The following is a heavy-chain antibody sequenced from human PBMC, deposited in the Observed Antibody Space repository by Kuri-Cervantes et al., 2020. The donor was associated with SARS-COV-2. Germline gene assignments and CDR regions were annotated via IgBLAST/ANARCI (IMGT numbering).Heavy chain of an antibody. CDR3: ARGRRWPDISFFSSNYFYYGMDV. V-gene: IGHV3-15*01. J-gene: IGHJ6*02. CDR2: IKSKTDGGTT. CDR1: GFTFSNAW. Sequence: GESLKISCAASGFTFSNAWMSWVRQAPGKGLEWVGRIKSKTDGGTTDYAAPVKGRFTISRDDSKNTLYLQMNSLKVEDTAVYYCARGRRWPDISFFSSNYFYYGMDVWGQGTTVTVSS. D-gene: IGHD4-23*01.